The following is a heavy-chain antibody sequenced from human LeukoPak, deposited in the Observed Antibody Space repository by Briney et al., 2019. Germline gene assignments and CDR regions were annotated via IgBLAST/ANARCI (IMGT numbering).Heavy chain of an antibody. Sequence: GGSLRLSCAASRPASRFTFSSYAMGRVRKGPGKGREWLAVIWHDGNYKYYANSVNGRFTISKDNSKNKLYLQMNSLKAEDTAVYYCARDHLARDGSGSYYILDYWGQGTLVTVSS. J-gene: IGHJ4*02. CDR3: ARDHLARDGSGSYYILDY. V-gene: IGHV3-33*08. CDR2: IWHDGNYK. CDR1: RPASRFTFSSYA. D-gene: IGHD3-10*01.